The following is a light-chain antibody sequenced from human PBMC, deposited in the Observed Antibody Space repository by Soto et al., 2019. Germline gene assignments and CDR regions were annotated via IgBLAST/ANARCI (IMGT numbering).Light chain of an antibody. Sequence: EILMTQSPATLSVSPGERASLSCRASETVSSNLAWYQQKPGQAPRLIIYGASTRATGLPARFSGSGSGTEFTLTISSLQSEDFGVYYCQQYNNWPYTFGQGTKLEIK. CDR1: ETVSSN. J-gene: IGKJ2*01. CDR3: QQYNNWPYT. V-gene: IGKV3-15*01. CDR2: GAS.